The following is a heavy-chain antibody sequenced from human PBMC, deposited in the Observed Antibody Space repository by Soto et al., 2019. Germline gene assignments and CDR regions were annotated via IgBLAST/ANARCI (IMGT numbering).Heavy chain of an antibody. D-gene: IGHD3-22*01. CDR2: IIPIFGTA. V-gene: IGHV1-69*06. J-gene: IGHJ4*02. CDR3: ARATYYYDSSGYTHFDY. Sequence: QVQLVQSGAEVKKPGSSVKVSCKASGGTFSSYAISWVRQXXGQGLEWMGGIIPIFGTANYAQKFQGRVTITADKSTSTAYMELSSLRSEDTAVYYCARATYYYDSSGYTHFDYWGQGTLVTVSS. CDR1: GGTFSSYA.